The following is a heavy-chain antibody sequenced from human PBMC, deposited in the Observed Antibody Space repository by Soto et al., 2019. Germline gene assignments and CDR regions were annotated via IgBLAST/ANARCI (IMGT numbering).Heavy chain of an antibody. CDR2: IKSDGSGA. V-gene: IGHV3-74*01. CDR1: GFTFSSYW. D-gene: IGHD3-22*01. Sequence: EVQLVESGGDLVQPGGSLRLSCAASGFTFSSYWMHWVRQAPGKGLVWVSRIKSDGSGAIYADSVKGRFTVSRDNAKKTLYRLMNRKSTEDRAVNYGERGDGDDHDGTGYLARHWGRGSRVTVSS. J-gene: IGHJ4*02. CDR3: ERGDGDDHDGTGYLARH.